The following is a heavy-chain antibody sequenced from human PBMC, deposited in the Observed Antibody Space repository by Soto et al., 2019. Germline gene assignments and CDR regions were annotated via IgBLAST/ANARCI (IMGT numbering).Heavy chain of an antibody. D-gene: IGHD6-19*01. CDR2: IYYSGST. Sequence: SETLSLTCTVSGGSISSYYWSWIRQPPGKGLEWIGYIYYSGSTNYNPSLKSRVTISVDTSKNQFSLKLSSVTAADTAVYYCARRSGYSSGWLDYWGQGTLVTVSS. CDR3: ARRSGYSSGWLDY. V-gene: IGHV4-59*08. CDR1: GGSISSYY. J-gene: IGHJ4*02.